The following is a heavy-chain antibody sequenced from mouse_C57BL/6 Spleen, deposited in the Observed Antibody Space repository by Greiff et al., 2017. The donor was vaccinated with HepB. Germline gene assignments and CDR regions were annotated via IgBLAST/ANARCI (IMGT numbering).Heavy chain of an antibody. CDR2: IDPENGDT. CDR1: GFNIKDDY. CDR3: TTRGYDYDRNWYFDV. D-gene: IGHD2-4*01. J-gene: IGHJ1*03. Sequence: EVQLVESGAELVRPGASVKLSCTASGFNIKDDYMHWVKQRPEQGLEWIGWIDPENGDTEYASKFQGKATITADTSSNTAYLQLSSLTSEDTAVYYCTTRGYDYDRNWYFDVWGTGTTVTVSS. V-gene: IGHV14-4*01.